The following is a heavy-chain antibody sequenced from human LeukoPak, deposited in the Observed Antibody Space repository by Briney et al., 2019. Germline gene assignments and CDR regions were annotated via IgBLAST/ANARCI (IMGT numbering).Heavy chain of an antibody. V-gene: IGHV4-59*12. CDR2: IYCTGST. D-gene: IGHD2-2*02. CDR3: ARVFLGYCSSTSCYKGPFDY. Sequence: PSETLSLTCTVSGDSISSYYWSWIRQPPGKGLEWIGYIYCTGSTSYNPSLKSPVTISIDLSKNQFSLKLSSVTAADTAVYYCARVFLGYCSSTSCYKGPFDYWGQGTLVTVSS. CDR1: GDSISSYY. J-gene: IGHJ4*02.